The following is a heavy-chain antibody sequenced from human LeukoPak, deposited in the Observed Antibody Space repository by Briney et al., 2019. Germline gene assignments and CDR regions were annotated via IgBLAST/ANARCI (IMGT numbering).Heavy chain of an antibody. CDR1: GGTFSSYA. J-gene: IGHJ4*02. CDR3: AREPGYYFDY. CDR2: IIPIFGTA. Sequence: ASVKVSCKASGGTFSSYAISWVRQAPGQGLEWMGGIIPIFGTANYAQKFQGRVTITTDESTSTAYMELSSLRAEDTAVYYCAREPGYYFDYWGQGTLVTVSS. V-gene: IGHV1-69*05.